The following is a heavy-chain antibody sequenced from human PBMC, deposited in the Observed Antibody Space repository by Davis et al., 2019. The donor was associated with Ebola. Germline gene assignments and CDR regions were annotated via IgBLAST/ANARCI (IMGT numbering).Heavy chain of an antibody. CDR2: ISYDGSNK. J-gene: IGHJ4*02. CDR3: VREWDLRDY. CDR1: GFTFSSYS. D-gene: IGHD1-26*01. V-gene: IGHV3-30-3*01. Sequence: PGGSLRLSCAASGFTFSSYSMHWVRQAPGKGLEWVAVISYDGSNKYYADSVKGRFTISRDNSKNALSLQMNSLRAEDTAVYYCVREWDLRDYWGQGTLVTVSS.